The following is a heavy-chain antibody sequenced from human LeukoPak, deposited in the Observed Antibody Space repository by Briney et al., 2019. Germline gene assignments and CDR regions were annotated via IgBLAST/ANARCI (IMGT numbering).Heavy chain of an antibody. CDR1: GFTFSSYS. CDR3: ARKYYYGSGSYSFDY. J-gene: IGHJ4*02. D-gene: IGHD3-10*01. Sequence: PGGSLRLSCAASGFTFSSYSMNWVRQAPGKGLEWVSHITASGTAMFYADSVKGRFTISRDNAKNSLYLQMNSLRAEDTAVYYCARKYYYGSGSYSFDYWGQGTLVTVSS. CDR2: ITASGTAM. V-gene: IGHV3-48*04.